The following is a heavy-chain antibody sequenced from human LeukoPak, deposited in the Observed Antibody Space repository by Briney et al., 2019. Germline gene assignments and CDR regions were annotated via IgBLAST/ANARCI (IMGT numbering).Heavy chain of an antibody. D-gene: IGHD5-18*01. CDR2: IRSKAYGGTT. CDR3: TRGRGYSYGIPDY. CDR1: GFTFGDYA. V-gene: IGHV3-49*04. J-gene: IGHJ4*02. Sequence: GRSLRLSCTASGFTFGDYAMSWVRQAPGKGLEWVGFIRSKAYGGTTEYAASVEGRFTISRDDSKSIAYLQMNSLKTEDTAVYYCTRGRGYSYGIPDYWGQGTLVTVSS.